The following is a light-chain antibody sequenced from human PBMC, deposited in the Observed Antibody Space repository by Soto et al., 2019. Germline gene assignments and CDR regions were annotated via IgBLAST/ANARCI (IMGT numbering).Light chain of an antibody. V-gene: IGLV2-14*01. CDR1: SSDVGGYNY. Sequence: QSALTQPASVSGSPGQSITISCTGTSSDVGGYNYVSWYQQHPGKAPKVMIYEVSNRPSGVSNRFSGSKSGNTASLTISGLQAEEEADYFCSSYISSSTLVFGGATKLTVL. J-gene: IGLJ3*02. CDR3: SSYISSSTLV. CDR2: EVS.